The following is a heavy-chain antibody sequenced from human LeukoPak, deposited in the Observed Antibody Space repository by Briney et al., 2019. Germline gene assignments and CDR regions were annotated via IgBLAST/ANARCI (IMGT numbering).Heavy chain of an antibody. Sequence: GGSLRLSCAASRFTFSSYSMNWVRQAPGKGLEWVSSISGSSSYIYYADSVKGRFTISRHNAKNSLFLQMNTLRAEDTAVYYCARDREGYCSGGSCTNFDYGGQGTLVTVSS. CDR2: ISGSSSYI. CDR3: ARDREGYCSGGSCTNFDY. CDR1: RFTFSSYS. J-gene: IGHJ4*02. D-gene: IGHD2-15*01. V-gene: IGHV3-21*01.